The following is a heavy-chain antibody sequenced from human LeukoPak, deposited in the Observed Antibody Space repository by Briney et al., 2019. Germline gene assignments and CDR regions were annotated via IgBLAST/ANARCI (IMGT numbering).Heavy chain of an antibody. CDR1: GFTFNKYA. Sequence: GGSLRLSCVASGFTFNKYAMNWVRQAPGKGLEWVSVISTSGGDAYYADSVKGRFTISRDNSKNTLYLQMNSLRAEDTAVYYCTRGTSSRYFDYWGQGTLVTVSS. CDR3: TRGTSSRYFDY. D-gene: IGHD1-7*01. CDR2: ISTSGGDA. V-gene: IGHV3-23*01. J-gene: IGHJ4*02.